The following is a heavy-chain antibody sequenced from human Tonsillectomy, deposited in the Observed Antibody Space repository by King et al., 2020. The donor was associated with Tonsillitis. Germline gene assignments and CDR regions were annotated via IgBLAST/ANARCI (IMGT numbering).Heavy chain of an antibody. CDR1: GGTFSSYA. CDR3: ARDTAMVTALFDY. Sequence: QLVQSGAEVKKPGSSVKVSCKASGGTFSSYAISWVRQAPGQGLEWMGRIIPILGIANYAQKFQGRVTITADKSTSTAYMELSSLRSEDTAVYYFARDTAMVTALFDYWGQGTLVTVSS. CDR2: IIPILGIA. V-gene: IGHV1-69*04. D-gene: IGHD5-18*01. J-gene: IGHJ4*02.